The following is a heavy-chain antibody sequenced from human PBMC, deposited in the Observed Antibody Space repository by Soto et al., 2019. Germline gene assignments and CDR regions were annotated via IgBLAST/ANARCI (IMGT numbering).Heavy chain of an antibody. J-gene: IGHJ4*02. Sequence: HPGGSLRLSCAASGFAFSSYGIHWVRQAPGKGLEWVAGISYDGSKKYYADSVKGQFTISRDNSENTLHLQMNGLRAEDTAVYYCAKDTYYHDSSGYYVFDHWGQGTLVTVSS. V-gene: IGHV3-30*18. D-gene: IGHD3-22*01. CDR2: ISYDGSKK. CDR1: GFAFSSYG. CDR3: AKDTYYHDSSGYYVFDH.